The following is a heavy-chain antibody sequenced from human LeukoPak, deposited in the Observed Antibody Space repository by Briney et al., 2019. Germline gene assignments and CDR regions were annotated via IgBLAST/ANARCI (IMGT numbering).Heavy chain of an antibody. CDR1: GFTFSNAW. J-gene: IGHJ6*03. V-gene: IGHV3-15*01. CDR3: TTVKSSGWSYYYYFIDV. D-gene: IGHD6-19*01. CDR2: IKSKTDGGTT. Sequence: PGGSLRLSCAASGFTFSNAWMSWVRQAPGKGLEWVGRIKSKTDGGTTDYAAPVKGRFTISRDDSINTLYLQMNSLKTEDTAVYYCTTVKSSGWSYYYYFIDVWGKGTTVTVSS.